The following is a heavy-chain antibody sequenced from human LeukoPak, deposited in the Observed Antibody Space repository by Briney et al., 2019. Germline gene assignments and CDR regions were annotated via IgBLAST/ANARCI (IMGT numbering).Heavy chain of an antibody. CDR1: GGSISSSSYY. D-gene: IGHD3-22*01. CDR3: ARAGYYPHPFDY. CDR2: IYYSGST. Sequence: PSETLSLTCTVSGGSISSSSYYWGWIRQPPGKGLEWIGSIYYSGSTYYNPSLKSRVTISVDTSKNQFSLKLSPVTAADTAVYYCARAGYYPHPFDYWGQGTLVTVSS. V-gene: IGHV4-39*01. J-gene: IGHJ4*02.